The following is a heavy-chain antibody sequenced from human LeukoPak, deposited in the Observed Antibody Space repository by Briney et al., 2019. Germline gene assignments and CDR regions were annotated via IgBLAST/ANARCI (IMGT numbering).Heavy chain of an antibody. CDR2: INHSGST. J-gene: IGHJ6*03. Sequence: PSETLSLTCAVYGGSFSGYYWSWIRQPPGKGLEWIGEINHSGSTDYNPSLKSRVTISVDTSKNQFSLKLSSVTAADTAVYYCARTFYGSGSYGRYYYYYYMDVWGKGTTVTVSS. V-gene: IGHV4-34*01. D-gene: IGHD1-26*01. CDR3: ARTFYGSGSYGRYYYYYYMDV. CDR1: GGSFSGYY.